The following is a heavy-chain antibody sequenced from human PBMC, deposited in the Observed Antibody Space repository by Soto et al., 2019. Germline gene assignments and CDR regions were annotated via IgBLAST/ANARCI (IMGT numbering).Heavy chain of an antibody. CDR2: INPSGGST. D-gene: IGHD2-2*01. J-gene: IGHJ5*02. V-gene: IGHV1-46*01. CDR3: ARGVVVVPAAHSRFDP. CDR1: GYTFTSYY. Sequence: QVQLVQSGAEVKKPGASVKVSCKASGYTFTSYYMHWVRQAPGQGLEWMGIINPSGGSTSYAQKFQGRVTMTRDTSTSTGYRELSSLRSEDTAVYYCARGVVVVPAAHSRFDPWGQGTLVTVSS.